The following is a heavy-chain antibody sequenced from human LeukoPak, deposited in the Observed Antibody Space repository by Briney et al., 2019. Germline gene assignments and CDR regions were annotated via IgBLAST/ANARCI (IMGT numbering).Heavy chain of an antibody. CDR1: GFTFSSYW. J-gene: IGHJ6*03. V-gene: IGHV3-7*01. D-gene: IGHD3-10*01. Sequence: GGSLRLSCAASGFTFSSYWMSWVRQAPGKGLEWVANIKQDGSEKYYVDSVKGRFTISRDNAKNSLYLPMNSLRAEDTAVYYCARGPTYYYGPYYYYYMDVWGKGTTVTVSS. CDR3: ARGPTYYYGPYYYYYMDV. CDR2: IKQDGSEK.